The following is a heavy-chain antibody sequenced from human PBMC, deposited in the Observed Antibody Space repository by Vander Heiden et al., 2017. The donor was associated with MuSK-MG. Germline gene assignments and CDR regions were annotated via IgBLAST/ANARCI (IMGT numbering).Heavy chain of an antibody. CDR1: GFTLSRDA. J-gene: IGHJ4*02. V-gene: IGHV3-23*01. CDR2: ISGSGGST. D-gene: IGHD6-13*01. Sequence: EVQLLESGGGLVQPGGSLRLPCAASGFTLSRDAMSWFRQAPGKGLEWVSAISGSGGSTYYADSVKGRFTISRDNSKNTLYLQMNSLRAEDTAVYYCAKEAGYSSSWYVADYWGQGTLVTVSS. CDR3: AKEAGYSSSWYVADY.